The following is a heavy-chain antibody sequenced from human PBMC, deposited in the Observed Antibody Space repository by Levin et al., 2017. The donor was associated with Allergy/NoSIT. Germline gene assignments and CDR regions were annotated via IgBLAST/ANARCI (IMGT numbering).Heavy chain of an antibody. D-gene: IGHD3-16*01. Sequence: GGSLRLSCAASGFSFSSYAMYWVRQARGKGLEWVAVISWDGSNKFYTDSVKGRFTITRDNSKNTLYLEMSTLRGEDTAVYYCAKDYDTSTPKYYFDFRGQGTLVTVSS. CDR2: ISWDGSNK. CDR3: AKDYDTSTPKYYFDF. CDR1: GFSFSSYA. J-gene: IGHJ4*02. V-gene: IGHV3-30*04.